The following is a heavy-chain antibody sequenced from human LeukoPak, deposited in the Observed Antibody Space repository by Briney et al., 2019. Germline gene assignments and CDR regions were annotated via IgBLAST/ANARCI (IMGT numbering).Heavy chain of an antibody. CDR2: INHSGST. D-gene: IGHD1-7*01. V-gene: IGHV4-34*01. J-gene: IGHJ3*02. Sequence: SETLSLTCAVYGGSFSGYYWSWIRQPPGKGLEWIGEINHSGSTNYNPSLKSRVTISVDTSKNQFSLKLSSVTAADTAVYYCARNWNYLRTFDIWGQGTMVTVSS. CDR1: GGSFSGYY. CDR3: ARNWNYLRTFDI.